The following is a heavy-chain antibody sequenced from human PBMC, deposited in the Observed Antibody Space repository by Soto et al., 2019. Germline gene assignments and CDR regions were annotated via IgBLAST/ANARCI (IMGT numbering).Heavy chain of an antibody. J-gene: IGHJ6*03. V-gene: IGHV4-34*01. CDR2: INHSGST. CDR1: GGSFSGYY. Sequence: SETLSLTCAVYGGSFSGYYWSWIRQPPGKGLEWIGEINHSGSTNYNPSLKSRVTISVDTSKNQFSLKLSSVTAADTAVYYCARVRGYCSSTSCFLTYYYYMDVWGKGTTVTVSS. CDR3: ARVRGYCSSTSCFLTYYYYMDV. D-gene: IGHD2-2*01.